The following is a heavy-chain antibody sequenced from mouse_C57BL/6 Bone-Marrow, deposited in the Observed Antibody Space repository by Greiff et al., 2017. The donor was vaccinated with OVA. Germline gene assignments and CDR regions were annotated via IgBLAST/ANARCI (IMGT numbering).Heavy chain of an antibody. CDR2: ISDGGSYT. V-gene: IGHV5-4*01. CDR1: GFTFSSYA. D-gene: IGHD1-1*01. Sequence: DVMLVESGGGLVKPGGSLKLSCAASGFTFSSYAMSWVRQTPETRLEWVAPISDGGSYTYYPANVTGRFTISRDNATNNLYLQMSHLKSDDTAMYYCAIDVTTVVAHWYFDVWGTGTTVTVSS. CDR3: AIDVTTVVAHWYFDV. J-gene: IGHJ1*03.